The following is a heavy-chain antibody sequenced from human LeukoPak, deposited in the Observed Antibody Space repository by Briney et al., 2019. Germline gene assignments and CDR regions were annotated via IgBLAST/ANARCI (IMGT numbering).Heavy chain of an antibody. CDR3: ARHYGP. Sequence: NPSETLSLTCTVSGGSISSYYWSWIRQPPGKGLEWIGYIYHSGSTNYNPSLKSRVTISVDTSENQLSLKLNSVTAADTAVYYCARHYGPWGQGTLVTVSS. CDR1: GGSISSYY. J-gene: IGHJ4*02. V-gene: IGHV4-59*01. CDR2: IYHSGST. D-gene: IGHD3-16*01.